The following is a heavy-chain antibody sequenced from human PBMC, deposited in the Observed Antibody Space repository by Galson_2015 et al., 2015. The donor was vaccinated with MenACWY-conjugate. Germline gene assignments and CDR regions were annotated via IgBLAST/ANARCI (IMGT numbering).Heavy chain of an antibody. CDR1: GYSFTSYW. D-gene: IGHD1-14*01. CDR3: ARHITANYYYYYMDV. V-gene: IGHV5-10-1*01. CDR2: IDTSDSYI. Sequence: QSGAEVKKPGESLRISCKGSGYSFTSYWISWVRQMPGKGLEWMGRIDTSDSYINYSPSFQGHVTISTDTSISTAYLQWSSLKASDTAIYYCARHITANYYYYYMDVWGKGTTVTVSS. J-gene: IGHJ6*03.